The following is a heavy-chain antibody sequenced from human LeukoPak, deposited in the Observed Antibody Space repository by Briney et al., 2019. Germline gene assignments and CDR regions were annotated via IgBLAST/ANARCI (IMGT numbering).Heavy chain of an antibody. D-gene: IGHD6-19*01. J-gene: IGHJ4*02. CDR2: IRYDGNNK. CDR3: AKDPMAGVAVGKAFDY. V-gene: IGHV3-30*02. Sequence: GGSLRLSCAASGFTFSNYGVHWVRQAPGKGLEWVSFIRYDGNNKYYADSVKGRFTISRDNSKNTLYLQTNSLRTEDTAMYYCAKDPMAGVAVGKAFDYWGQGTLVTVFS. CDR1: GFTFSNYG.